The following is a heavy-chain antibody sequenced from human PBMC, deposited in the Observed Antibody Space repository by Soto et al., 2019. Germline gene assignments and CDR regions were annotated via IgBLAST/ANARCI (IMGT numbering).Heavy chain of an antibody. CDR3: ARPREAGKNYYGVDV. V-gene: IGHV5-51*01. D-gene: IGHD6-19*01. CDR1: GYSFTSYW. Sequence: GESLKISCKGSGYSFTSYWIGWVRQMPGKGLEWMGIIYPGDSDTRYSPSFQGQVTISADKSISTAYLQWSSLKASDTAMYYCARPREAGKNYYGVDVWGQGTTVTVSS. CDR2: IYPGDSDT. J-gene: IGHJ6*02.